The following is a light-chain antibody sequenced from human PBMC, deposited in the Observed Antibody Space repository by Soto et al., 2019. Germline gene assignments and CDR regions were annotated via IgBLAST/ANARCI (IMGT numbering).Light chain of an antibody. CDR2: DVS. CDR1: SSDVGGYNY. J-gene: IGLJ1*01. V-gene: IGLV2-11*01. CDR3: CSYAGSYTFV. Sequence: QSVLTQPRSVSGSPGQSVTISCTGTSSDVGGYNYVSWYQQHPGKAPKLMIYDVSKRPPGVPDRFSGSKSGNTASLTISGLQAEDEADYYCCSYAGSYTFVFGTGTKVTAL.